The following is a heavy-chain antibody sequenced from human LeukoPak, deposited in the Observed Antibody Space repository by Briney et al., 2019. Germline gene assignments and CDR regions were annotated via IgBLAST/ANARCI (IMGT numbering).Heavy chain of an antibody. CDR1: GFTFSSYA. CDR3: AKLGESAYYMDV. V-gene: IGHV3-23*01. J-gene: IGHJ6*03. CDR2: ISGSGGST. D-gene: IGHD6-25*01. Sequence: PGGSLRLSCAASGFTFSSYAMSWVRQAPGKGLEWVSAISGSGGSTYYADSVKGRFTTSRDNSKNTLYLQMNSLRAEDTAVYYCAKLGESAYYMDVWGKGTTVTVSS.